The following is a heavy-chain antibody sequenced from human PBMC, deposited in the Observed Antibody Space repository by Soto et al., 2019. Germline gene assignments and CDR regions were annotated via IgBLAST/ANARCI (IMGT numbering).Heavy chain of an antibody. CDR2: ISYDGSNK. J-gene: IGHJ1*01. CDR1: GFTFSSYA. V-gene: IGHV3-30-3*01. Sequence: VGSLRLSCAASGFTFSSYAMHWDRQAPGKGLEWVAVISYDGSNKYYADSVKGRFTISRDNSKNTLYLQMNSLRAEDTAVYYCARDSYYSIIYPFQHWGQGTLVTVSS. D-gene: IGHD3-10*01. CDR3: ARDSYYSIIYPFQH.